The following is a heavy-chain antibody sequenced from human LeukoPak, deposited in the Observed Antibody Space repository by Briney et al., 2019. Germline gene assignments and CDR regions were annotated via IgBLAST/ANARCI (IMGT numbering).Heavy chain of an antibody. Sequence: PGGSLRLSCAASGFTFSSYAMHWVRQAPGKGLEYVSAISSNGGSTYYANSVKGRFTISRDNSKNTLYLQMGSLRAEDTAVYYCAREGSSGWYFDYWGQGTLVTVSS. CDR2: ISSNGGST. CDR3: AREGSSGWYFDY. CDR1: GFTFSSYA. J-gene: IGHJ4*02. V-gene: IGHV3-64*01. D-gene: IGHD6-19*01.